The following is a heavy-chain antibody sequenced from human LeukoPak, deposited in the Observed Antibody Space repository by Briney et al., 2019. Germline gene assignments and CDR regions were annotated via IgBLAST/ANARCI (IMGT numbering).Heavy chain of an antibody. J-gene: IGHJ4*02. Sequence: PGGSLRLSCAASGFTFSNYNMNWVRQAPGKGLEWVSSIRSSTTYVYYADSVKGRFTISRDNAKNSLYLQMNSLRAEDTAVYYCARELGHDFWSGYYTGGFDYWGQGTLVTVSS. V-gene: IGHV3-21*01. CDR2: IRSSTTYV. CDR3: ARELGHDFWSGYYTGGFDY. D-gene: IGHD3-3*01. CDR1: GFTFSNYN.